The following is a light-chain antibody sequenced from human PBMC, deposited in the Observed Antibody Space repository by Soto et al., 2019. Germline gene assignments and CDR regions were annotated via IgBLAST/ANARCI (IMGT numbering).Light chain of an antibody. CDR3: QQYYSYPHT. CDR2: AAS. J-gene: IGKJ2*01. Sequence: AIRMTQSPSSSSASTGDRDTITCRASQGISSYLAWYQQKPGKAPKLLIYAASTLQSGVPSRFSGSGSGTDFTLTISCLQSEDFATYYCQQYYSYPHTFGQGTKLEIK. CDR1: QGISSY. V-gene: IGKV1-8*01.